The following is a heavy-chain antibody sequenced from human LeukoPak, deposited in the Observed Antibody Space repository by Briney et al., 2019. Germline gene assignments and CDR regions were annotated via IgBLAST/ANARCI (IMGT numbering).Heavy chain of an antibody. V-gene: IGHV3-53*01. J-gene: IGHJ4*02. CDR2: IYAGENT. D-gene: IGHD1-7*01. CDR1: GFTVSSSY. Sequence: GGSLRLSCAVSGFTVSSSYMSWVRQAPGKGLEWVSVIYAGENTYYADSVKGRFTISRDNSKNTLYLQMNSLRAEDTAVYYCVREIGNSGNYDWGQGTLVTVSS. CDR3: VREIGNSGNYD.